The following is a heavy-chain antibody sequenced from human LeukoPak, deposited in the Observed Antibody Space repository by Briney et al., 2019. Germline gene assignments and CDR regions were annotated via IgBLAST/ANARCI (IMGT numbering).Heavy chain of an antibody. CDR2: IYHNGNT. J-gene: IGHJ4*02. D-gene: IGHD5-18*01. Sequence: PSETLSLTCAVSGGSISSGGYSWSWIRQPPGKGLEWIGYIYHNGNTYYSPSLKSRVTISVDRSKNQLSLKLSTVTAADTAMYYCASGGYSYGFDYWGQGTLVTVSS. CDR3: ASGGYSYGFDY. CDR1: GGSISSGGYS. V-gene: IGHV4-30-2*01.